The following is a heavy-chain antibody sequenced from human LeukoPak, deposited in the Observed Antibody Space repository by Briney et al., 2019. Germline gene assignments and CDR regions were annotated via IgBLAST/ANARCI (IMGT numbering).Heavy chain of an antibody. CDR3: ARHNYGSSGAFDI. Sequence: PSETLSLTCTVSGGSISSYYWSWIRQPPGKGLEWIGYVYYSGRTKYNPSLKSRVSISVDTSKNQFSLKLSSVTAADTAVYYCARHNYGSSGAFDIWGQGTMVTVSS. CDR2: VYYSGRT. D-gene: IGHD3-22*01. V-gene: IGHV4-59*08. J-gene: IGHJ3*02. CDR1: GGSISSYY.